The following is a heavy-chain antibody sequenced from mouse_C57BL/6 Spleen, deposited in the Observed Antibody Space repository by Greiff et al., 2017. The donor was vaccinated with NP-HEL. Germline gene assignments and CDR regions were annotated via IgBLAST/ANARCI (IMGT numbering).Heavy chain of an antibody. J-gene: IGHJ1*03. V-gene: IGHV3-6*01. D-gene: IGHD1-1*01. CDR2: LSYDGSN. CDR3: ARDSFYGSSYDWYFDV. CDR1: GYSITSGYY. Sequence: EVKLMESGPGLVKPSQSLSLTCSVTGYSITSGYYWNWIRQFPGNKLEWMGYLSYDGSNNYNPSLKNRISITRDTSNNQFFLKLNSLTTEDIATYYCARDSFYGSSYDWYFDVWGTGTTVTVSS.